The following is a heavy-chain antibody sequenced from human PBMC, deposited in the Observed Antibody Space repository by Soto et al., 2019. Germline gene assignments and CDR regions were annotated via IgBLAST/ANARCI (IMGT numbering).Heavy chain of an antibody. CDR1: GYTFTSYG. D-gene: IGHD2-2*01. V-gene: IGHV1-18*01. Sequence: ASVKVSCKASGYTFTSYGFSWVRQAPGQGLEWMGWISAYNGNTNYAQKLQGRVTMTTDTSTSTAYMELRSLRSDDTAVYYCARRYCSSTSCYTWFDPWGQGTLVTVSS. CDR3: ARRYCSSTSCYTWFDP. CDR2: ISAYNGNT. J-gene: IGHJ5*02.